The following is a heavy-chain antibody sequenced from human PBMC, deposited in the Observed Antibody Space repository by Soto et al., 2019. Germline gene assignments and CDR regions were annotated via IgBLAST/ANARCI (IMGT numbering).Heavy chain of an antibody. CDR3: AADREPTDPYKWVDP. CDR1: GGTFSSYA. D-gene: IGHD1-1*01. V-gene: IGHV1-58*02. J-gene: IGHJ5*02. Sequence: ASVKVSCKASGGTFSSYAIQWVRQTRGHRLEWIGWIVVGTGNTNYAQKFQERVTITRDMSTSTTYMELDSLISEDTAVYYCAADREPTDPYKWVDPWGQGTLVTVSS. CDR2: IVVGTGNT.